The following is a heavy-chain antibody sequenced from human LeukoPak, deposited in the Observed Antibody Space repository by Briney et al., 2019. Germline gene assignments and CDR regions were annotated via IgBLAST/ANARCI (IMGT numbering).Heavy chain of an antibody. J-gene: IGHJ4*02. CDR1: GGSISSYY. CDR2: IYISGSGST. D-gene: IGHD3-10*01. Sequence: PSETLSLTCTVSGGSISSYYWSWLRQPAGKGLEWIGRIYISGSGSTNYNPSLKSRVTMSVDTSKNQFSLKLSSVTAADTAVYYCARGAYYYGSGKIFDYWGQGTLVTVSS. V-gene: IGHV4-4*07. CDR3: ARGAYYYGSGKIFDY.